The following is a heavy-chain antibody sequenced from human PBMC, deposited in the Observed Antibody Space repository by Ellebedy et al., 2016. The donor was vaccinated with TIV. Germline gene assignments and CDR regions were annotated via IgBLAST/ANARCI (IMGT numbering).Heavy chain of an antibody. V-gene: IGHV1-18*04. CDR3: ARIVVVPAAIRYGMDV. CDR1: GYTFTSYG. D-gene: IGHD2-2*01. J-gene: IGHJ6*02. CDR2: ISAYNGNT. Sequence: ASVKVSXXASGYTFTSYGISWVRQAPGQGLEWMGWISAYNGNTNYAQKLQGRVTMTTDTSTSTAYMELRSLRSDDTAVYYCARIVVVPAAIRYGMDVWGQGTTVTVSS.